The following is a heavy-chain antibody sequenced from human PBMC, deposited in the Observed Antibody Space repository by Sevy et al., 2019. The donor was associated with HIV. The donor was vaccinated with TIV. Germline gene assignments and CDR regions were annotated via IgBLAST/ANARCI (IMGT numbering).Heavy chain of an antibody. V-gene: IGHV1-2*02. D-gene: IGHD3-3*01. CDR1: GYSFTGYF. J-gene: IGHJ4*02. CDR3: ARELDDFWSGYQF. Sequence: ASVKVSCKASGYSFTGYFIHWVRQAPGEGLEWMGWINPSSGGTMSAQKFHDKVTMTRDTSINTAYLELSRLRSDDTAVYYYARELDDFWSGYQFWGQGTLVTVSS. CDR2: INPSSGGT.